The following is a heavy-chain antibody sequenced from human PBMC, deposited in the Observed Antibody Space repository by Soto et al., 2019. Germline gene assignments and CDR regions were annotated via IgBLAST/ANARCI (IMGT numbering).Heavy chain of an antibody. CDR1: GGSISSYY. V-gene: IGHV4-59*01. D-gene: IGHD2-15*01. J-gene: IGHJ5*02. CDR2: IYYSGST. Sequence: PSATLSLTCTVSGGSISSYYWSWIRQPPGKGLEWIGYIYYSGSTNYNPSLKSRVTISVDTSKNQFSLKLSSVTAADTAVYYCARAKVVVAATPGWFDPWGQGTLVTVSS. CDR3: ARAKVVVAATPGWFDP.